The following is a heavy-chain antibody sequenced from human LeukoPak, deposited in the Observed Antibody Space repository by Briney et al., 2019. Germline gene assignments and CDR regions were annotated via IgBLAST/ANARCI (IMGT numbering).Heavy chain of an antibody. Sequence: GASVKVSCKTSGYTFTGYYMHWVRQAPGQGLEWMGWINSNSGDTNYAQKFQGRATMTRDTSISTAYMELSRLRSDDSAVYYCARDGGTAMGVIDYWGQGILVTVSS. CDR3: ARDGGTAMGVIDY. D-gene: IGHD5-18*01. CDR1: GYTFTGYY. J-gene: IGHJ4*02. CDR2: INSNSGDT. V-gene: IGHV1-2*02.